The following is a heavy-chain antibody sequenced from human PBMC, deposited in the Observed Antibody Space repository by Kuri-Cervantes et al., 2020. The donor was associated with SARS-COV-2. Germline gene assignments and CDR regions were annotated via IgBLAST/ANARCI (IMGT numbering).Heavy chain of an antibody. CDR3: ARVDIGFDSGKYYNFVGWFDP. D-gene: IGHD3-10*01. V-gene: IGHV1-69*13. CDR2: ISPIFGKA. J-gene: IGHJ5*02. CDR1: GYTFTGYY. Sequence: SVKVSCKASGYTFTGYYMHWVRQAPGQGLEWMGGISPIFGKAKYAQKFQGRVTISADESTRTVYMELTSLRFEDTATYYCARVDIGFDSGKYYNFVGWFDPWGQGTLVTVSS.